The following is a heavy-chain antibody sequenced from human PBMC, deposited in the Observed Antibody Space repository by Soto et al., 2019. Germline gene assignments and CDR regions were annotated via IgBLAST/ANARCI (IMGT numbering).Heavy chain of an antibody. CDR1: GYTFNTYA. J-gene: IGHJ6*02. CDR2: TSYDGGIK. Sequence: QVQLVESGGGVVQPGRSLRLSCVGSGYTFNTYAMHWVRQPPGKGLEWVTSTSYDGGIKHYADSVKGRFTTSRDNSRNTLYLQLNSLRVEDTAVYYCARVARAAFGVLKVLGYYAMDVWGQGTTVTVSS. D-gene: IGHD3-3*01. V-gene: IGHV3-30-3*01. CDR3: ARVARAAFGVLKVLGYYAMDV.